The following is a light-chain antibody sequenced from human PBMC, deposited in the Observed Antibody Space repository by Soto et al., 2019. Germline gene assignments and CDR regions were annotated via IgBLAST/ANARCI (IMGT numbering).Light chain of an antibody. J-gene: IGLJ2*01. CDR1: GSTFGAGYD. Sequence: QSVLTQPPSVSGAPGQRVTISCTGSGSTFGAGYDVHWYQQLPGTAPKLLIYDNNNRPSGVPDRFSGSKSGTSASLAISGLQAEDEADYYCQSYDSSSRVVFGGGTKLTVL. V-gene: IGLV1-40*01. CDR2: DNN. CDR3: QSYDSSSRVV.